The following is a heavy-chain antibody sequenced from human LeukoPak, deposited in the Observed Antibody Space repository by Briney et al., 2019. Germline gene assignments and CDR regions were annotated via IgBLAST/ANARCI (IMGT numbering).Heavy chain of an antibody. CDR2: IYYSGST. CDR1: GGSISSYY. V-gene: IGHV4-59*12. Sequence: NPSETLSLTCTVSGGSISSYYWSWIRQPPGKGLEWIGYIYYSGSTNYNPSLKSRVTISVDTSKNQFSLKLSSVTAADTAVYYCASLQLWAQSDYWGQGTLVTVSS. J-gene: IGHJ4*02. D-gene: IGHD5-18*01. CDR3: ASLQLWAQSDY.